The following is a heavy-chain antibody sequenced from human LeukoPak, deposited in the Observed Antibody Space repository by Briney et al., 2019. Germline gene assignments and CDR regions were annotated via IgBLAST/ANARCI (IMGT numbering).Heavy chain of an antibody. CDR2: ISSSGSTI. V-gene: IGHV3-48*03. J-gene: IGHJ6*04. CDR3: AELGITMIGGV. CDR1: GFTFSSYE. Sequence: GGSLRLSCEGFGFTFSSYEMNWVRQAPGKGLEWVSYISSSGSTIYYADSVKGRFTISRDNAKNSLYLQMNSLRAEDTAVYYCAELGITMIGGVWGKGTTVTISS. D-gene: IGHD3-10*02.